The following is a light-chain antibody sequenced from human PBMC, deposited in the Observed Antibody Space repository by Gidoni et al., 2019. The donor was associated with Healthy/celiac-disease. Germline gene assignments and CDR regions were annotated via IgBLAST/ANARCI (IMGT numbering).Light chain of an antibody. J-gene: IGKJ2*01. CDR2: LGS. V-gene: IGKV2-28*01. CDR3: MQALHAPPT. Sequence: DIVMTQSPLSLPVTPGEPASISCRSSQSLLHSNGYNYLDWYLQKPGQSPQLLIYLGSNRASGVPDRFSGSGSGTDFTLKISRVEAEDVGVYYCMQALHAPPTFGQXTKLEIK. CDR1: QSLLHSNGYNY.